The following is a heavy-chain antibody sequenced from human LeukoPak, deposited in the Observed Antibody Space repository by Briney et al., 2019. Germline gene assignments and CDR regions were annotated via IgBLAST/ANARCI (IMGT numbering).Heavy chain of an antibody. J-gene: IGHJ4*02. V-gene: IGHV1-69*13. CDR3: ARGLTGDLLIDY. CDR2: IIPIFGTA. CDR1: GGTFSSYA. Sequence: ASVKVSCKAPGGTFSSYAISWVRQAPGQGLEWMGGIIPIFGTANYAQKFQGRVTITADESTSTAYMELSSLRSEDTAVYYCARGLTGDLLIDYWGQGTLVTVSS. D-gene: IGHD7-27*01.